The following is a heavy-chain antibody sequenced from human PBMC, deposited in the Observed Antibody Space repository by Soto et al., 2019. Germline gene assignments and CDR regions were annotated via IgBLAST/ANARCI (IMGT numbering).Heavy chain of an antibody. CDR1: GFTFSDYY. CDR3: AREGYCSGGSCLNSYYYYMDV. V-gene: IGHV3-11*01. CDR2: ISSSGSTI. D-gene: IGHD2-15*01. Sequence: GSLRLSCAASGFTFSDYYMSWIRQAPGKGLEWVSYISSSGSTIYYADSVKGRFTISRDNAKNSLYLQMNSLRAEDTAVYYCAREGYCSGGSCLNSYYYYMDVWGKGTTVTVSS. J-gene: IGHJ6*03.